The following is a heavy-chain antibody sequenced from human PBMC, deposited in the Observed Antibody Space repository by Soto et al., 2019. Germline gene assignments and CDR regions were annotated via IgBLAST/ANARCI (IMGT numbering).Heavy chain of an antibody. J-gene: IGHJ4*02. D-gene: IGHD6-19*01. Sequence: PSETLSLTCSVSGGSLSSENYYWSWIRQPPGKGLEWIGYISDSGRAYHNPSLMSRGTISADMSKTQFSLELTSVTAADTAVYYCAGGKGYSSGWPFDFWGPGTLVTVSS. CDR1: GGSLSSENYY. V-gene: IGHV4-30-4*01. CDR2: ISDSGRA. CDR3: AGGKGYSSGWPFDF.